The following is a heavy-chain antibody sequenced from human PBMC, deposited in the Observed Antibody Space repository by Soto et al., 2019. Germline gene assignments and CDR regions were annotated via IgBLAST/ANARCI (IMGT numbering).Heavy chain of an antibody. Sequence: ASVKVSCKASGYTFTSYDINWVRHATGQGLEWMGWMNPNSGNTGYAQKFQGRVTMTRNTSISTAYIELSSLRSEDTAVYYCARVLRGGSGRYLWWESHDYYYYYYMDVWGKGTTVTV. CDR2: MNPNSGNT. V-gene: IGHV1-8*01. CDR1: GYTFTSYD. CDR3: ARVLRGGSGRYLWWESHDYYYYYYMDV. D-gene: IGHD3-10*01. J-gene: IGHJ6*03.